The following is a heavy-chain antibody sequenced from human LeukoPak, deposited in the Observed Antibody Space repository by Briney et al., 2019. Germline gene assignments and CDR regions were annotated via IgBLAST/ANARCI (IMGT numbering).Heavy chain of an antibody. CDR1: GFTFSSYA. CDR2: ITSSGAAT. V-gene: IGHV3-23*01. D-gene: IGHD3-22*01. Sequence: PGGSLRLSCAASGFTFSSYAMRWVRQAPGKGLEWVSSITSSGAATYYADSVKGRFTISRDNSDNTLYLQMNSLRAEDTAVYYCAKDRPNYYGSNGHYYKLNGDCWGQGTLVTVSS. J-gene: IGHJ4*02. CDR3: AKDRPNYYGSNGHYYKLNGDC.